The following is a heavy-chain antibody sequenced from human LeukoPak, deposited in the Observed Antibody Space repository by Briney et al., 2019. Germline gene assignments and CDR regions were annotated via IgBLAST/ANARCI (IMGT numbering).Heavy chain of an antibody. CDR1: GFTVSSNY. CDR3: ARLYSSSSEDFDY. CDR2: IYSGGST. J-gene: IGHJ4*02. D-gene: IGHD6-6*01. V-gene: IGHV3-53*01. Sequence: GGSLRLSCAASGFTVSSNYMSWVRQAPGKGLEWVSVIYSGGSTYYADSVKGRFTISRDNAKNSLYLQMNSLRAEDTAVYYCARLYSSSSEDFDYWGQGTLVTVSS.